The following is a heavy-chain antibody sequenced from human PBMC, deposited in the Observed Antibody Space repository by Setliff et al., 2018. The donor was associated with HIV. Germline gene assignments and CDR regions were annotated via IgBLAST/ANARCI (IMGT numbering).Heavy chain of an antibody. D-gene: IGHD6-13*01. CDR1: GYTFSDSY. V-gene: IGHV1-2*02. J-gene: IGHJ3*02. Sequence: ASVKVSCKASGYTFSDSYMHWVRQAPGQGLEWMGWIKPNSGGTNYAQKFQGRVNMTRDTSISTTYMELSRLRSDDTAVYYCAGDPGYKSTWYGVFDIWGQGTMVTVSS. CDR3: AGDPGYKSTWYGVFDI. CDR2: IKPNSGGT.